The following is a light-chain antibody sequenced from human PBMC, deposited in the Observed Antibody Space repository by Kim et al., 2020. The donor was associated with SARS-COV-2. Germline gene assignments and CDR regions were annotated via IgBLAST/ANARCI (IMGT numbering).Light chain of an antibody. CDR3: TSYTRSDTWV. J-gene: IGLJ3*02. CDR1: SSDVGAYKL. Sequence: GQSVPISCTGTSSDVGAYKLVSWYQQHPGKAPKFMIHDVSQRPSGVSNRFSGSKSGNTASLTISGLQAEDEADYYCTSYTRSDTWVFGGGTQLTVL. V-gene: IGLV2-14*03. CDR2: DVS.